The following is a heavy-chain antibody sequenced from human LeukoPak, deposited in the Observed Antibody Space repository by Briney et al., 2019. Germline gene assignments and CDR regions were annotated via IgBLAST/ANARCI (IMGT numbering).Heavy chain of an antibody. Sequence: ASVKVSCKASGYTFTSYGISWVRQAPGQGLEWMGWISAYNGNTNYAQKLQGRVTMTTDTSTSTAYMELRSLRSDDTAVYYCARVASLSSWYYGEVDYWGQGTLVTVSS. V-gene: IGHV1-18*01. CDR2: ISAYNGNT. CDR3: ARVASLSSWYYGEVDY. D-gene: IGHD6-13*01. J-gene: IGHJ4*02. CDR1: GYTFTSYG.